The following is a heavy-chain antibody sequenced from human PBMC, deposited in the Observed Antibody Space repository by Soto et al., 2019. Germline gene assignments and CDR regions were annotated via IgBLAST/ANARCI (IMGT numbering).Heavy chain of an antibody. CDR3: ARKAGVLESYYYYYMDV. D-gene: IGHD3-3*01. CDR2: INHSGST. CDR1: GGSFSGYY. V-gene: IGHV4-34*01. J-gene: IGHJ6*03. Sequence: PSETLSLTCAVYGGSFSGYYWSWIRQPPGKGLEWIGEINHSGSTNYNPSLKSRVTISVDTSKNQFSLKLSSVTAADTAVYYCARKAGVLESYYYYYMDVWGKGTTVTVSS.